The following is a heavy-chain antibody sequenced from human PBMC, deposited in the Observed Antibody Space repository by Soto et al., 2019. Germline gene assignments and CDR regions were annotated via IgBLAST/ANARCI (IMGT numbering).Heavy chain of an antibody. D-gene: IGHD6-19*01. CDR1: GGSISSSSYY. CDR3: ARRSRGAVAALDY. V-gene: IGHV4-39*01. Sequence: PSETLSLTCTVSGGSISSSSYYWGWIRQPPGKGLEWIGSIYYSGSTYYSPSLKNRVTISVDTSKNQFSLKLSSVTAADTAVYYCARRSRGAVAALDYWGQGTLVTVSS. J-gene: IGHJ4*02. CDR2: IYYSGST.